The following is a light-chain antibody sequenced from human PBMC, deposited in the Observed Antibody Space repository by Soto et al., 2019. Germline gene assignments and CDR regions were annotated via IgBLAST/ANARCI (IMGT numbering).Light chain of an antibody. CDR2: GAS. Sequence: EIVLTQSPGTLSLSPGEGATLSCRASQSVSTNFFAWYQQKPGQAPRLLIYGASTRATGIPARFSGSGSGTDFTLTISKLEPGDFAVYYCQQNGRTSWTFSPGKKGEI. J-gene: IGKJ1*01. CDR1: QSVSTNF. V-gene: IGKV3-20*01. CDR3: QQNGRTSWT.